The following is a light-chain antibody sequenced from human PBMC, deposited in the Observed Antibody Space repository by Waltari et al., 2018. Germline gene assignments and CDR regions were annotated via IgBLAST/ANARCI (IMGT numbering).Light chain of an antibody. V-gene: IGKV2-28*01. CDR2: LCS. J-gene: IGKJ4*01. Sequence: DIVMTQSPLSLPVTLGEPASISCRSSQSLLYTNGYNYLAWYLQKPGQSPQLLFYLCSNRASGVPDRFSGSGSGTNITLKISRVDAEDVGIYYCMQALQTPTFGGGTKVEI. CDR1: QSLLYTNGYNY. CDR3: MQALQTPT.